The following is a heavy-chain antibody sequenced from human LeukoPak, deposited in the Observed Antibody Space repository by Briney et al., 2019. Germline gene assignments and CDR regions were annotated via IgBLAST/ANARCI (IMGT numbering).Heavy chain of an antibody. CDR2: INHNSGGT. V-gene: IGHV1-2*02. J-gene: IGHJ5*02. D-gene: IGHD2-15*01. Sequence: GASVKVSCQAAGYTFTGYYMLWVRQAPGQGLEWMGWINHNSGGTNYAQKFQGRVTMTRDTSISTAYMELSRLRSDDTAVYYCARGYCSGGSCYSVENWFDPWGQGTLVTVSS. CDR3: ARGYCSGGSCYSVENWFDP. CDR1: GYTFTGYY.